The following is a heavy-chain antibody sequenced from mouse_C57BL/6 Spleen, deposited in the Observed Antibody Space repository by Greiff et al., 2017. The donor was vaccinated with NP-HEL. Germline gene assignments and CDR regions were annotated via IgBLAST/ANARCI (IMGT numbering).Heavy chain of an antibody. V-gene: IGHV1-72*01. D-gene: IGHD1-1*01. CDR2: IDPNSGGT. J-gene: IGHJ4*01. Sequence: QVQLQQPGAELVKPGASVKLSCKASGHTFTSYWMHWVKQRPGRGLEWIGRIDPNSGGTKYNEKFKSKATLTVDKPSSTAYMQLSSLTSEDSAVYYCASTVVAKRVYAMDYWGQGTSVTVSS. CDR1: GHTFTSYW. CDR3: ASTVVAKRVYAMDY.